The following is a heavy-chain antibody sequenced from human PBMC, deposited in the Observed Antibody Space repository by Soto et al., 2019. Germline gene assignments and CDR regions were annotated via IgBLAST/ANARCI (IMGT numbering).Heavy chain of an antibody. J-gene: IGHJ4*02. CDR3: ARRGRGNWVLDY. CDR2: IYPGDSDT. Sequence: PGESLKISCNGSGYIFTNYWIGWVRQMPGKGLEWMGIIYPGDSDTRYSPSFQGQVTISADKSFSTAYLQWSSLKASDSAMYFCARRGRGNWVLDYWGQGSQVTVSS. D-gene: IGHD3-16*01. V-gene: IGHV5-51*01. CDR1: GYIFTNYW.